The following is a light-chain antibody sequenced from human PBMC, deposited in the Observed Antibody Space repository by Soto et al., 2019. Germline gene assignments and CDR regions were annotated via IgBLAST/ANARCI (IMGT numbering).Light chain of an antibody. Sequence: QSVLTQPPSVSGAPGQRVSISCTGSSTNIGAGYGVNWYQQRPGTAPKLLIVGNTIRPLWVPDRFSASTSGTSASLAITGLQAEDEGDYYCQSYDSTLSARYVFGTGTKLTV. CDR2: GNT. CDR1: STNIGAGYG. V-gene: IGLV1-40*01. CDR3: QSYDSTLSARYV. J-gene: IGLJ1*01.